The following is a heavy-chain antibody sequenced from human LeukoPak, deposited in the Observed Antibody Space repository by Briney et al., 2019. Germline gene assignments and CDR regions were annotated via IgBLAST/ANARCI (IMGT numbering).Heavy chain of an antibody. CDR1: GYSFTSYW. Sequence: GESLKISCKGSGYSFTSYWIGWVRQMPGKGLEWMGIIYPGDSDTRYSPSFQGQVTISADKSISTAYLQWSSLKASDTAMYYFARAGPGKAVVGPLNWFDPWGQGTLVTVSS. CDR3: ARAGPGKAVVGPLNWFDP. J-gene: IGHJ5*02. CDR2: IYPGDSDT. V-gene: IGHV5-51*01. D-gene: IGHD4-23*01.